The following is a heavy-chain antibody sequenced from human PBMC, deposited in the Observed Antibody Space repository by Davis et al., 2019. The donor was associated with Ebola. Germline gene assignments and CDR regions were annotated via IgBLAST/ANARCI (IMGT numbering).Heavy chain of an antibody. CDR1: GTGSRPYY. Sequence: MPSETLSLTCTVSGTGSRPYYWSWIRQPPGKGLEWIGYIYYSGSTDYNPSLKSRVTISVDTSKNQFSLNLSSVTAADTAVYYCARLHEGDWGQGTMVTVSS. V-gene: IGHV4-59*08. CDR3: ARLHEGD. CDR2: IYYSGST. D-gene: IGHD3-16*01. J-gene: IGHJ3*01.